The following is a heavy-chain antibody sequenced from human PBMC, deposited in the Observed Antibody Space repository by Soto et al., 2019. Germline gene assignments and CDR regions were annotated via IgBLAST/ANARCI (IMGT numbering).Heavy chain of an antibody. Sequence: QVQLVQSGAEVKKPGSSVKVSCKASGGTFSSYAISWVRQAPGQGLEWMGGIIPIFGTANYAQKFQGRVTITAAKSTSTAYMELSSLRSEDTAVYYCAREGTVWSGYPQLLNWFDPWGQGTLVTVSS. CDR2: IIPIFGTA. D-gene: IGHD3-3*01. V-gene: IGHV1-69*06. J-gene: IGHJ5*02. CDR3: AREGTVWSGYPQLLNWFDP. CDR1: GGTFSSYA.